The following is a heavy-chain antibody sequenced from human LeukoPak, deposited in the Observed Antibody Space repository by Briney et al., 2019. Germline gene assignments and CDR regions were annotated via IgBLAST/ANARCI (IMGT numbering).Heavy chain of an antibody. D-gene: IGHD3-10*01. J-gene: IGHJ5*02. V-gene: IGHV4-4*08. CDR1: GGSITSYY. CDR3: ARGLRGMVRGVTPHWFDP. Sequence: PSETLSLTCTVSGGSITSYYWSWIRQPPGKGLEWIGYIYTSGSTNYNPSLKSRVTISVDTSKNQFSLKLSSVTAADTAVYYCARGLRGMVRGVTPHWFDPWGQGTLVTVSS. CDR2: IYTSGST.